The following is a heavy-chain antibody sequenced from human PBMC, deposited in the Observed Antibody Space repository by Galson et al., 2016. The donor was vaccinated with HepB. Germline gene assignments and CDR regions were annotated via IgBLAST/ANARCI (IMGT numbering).Heavy chain of an antibody. Sequence: SLRLSCAASGFTFSSFAMSWVRRVPGKGLEWVSAISGRGDRIRYAASVKGRFIISRDNSKNTLDVEMKNLRVEDTAVYYCAKEGWFGELLYGHFDFWGQGTLVTVSS. V-gene: IGHV3-23*01. CDR2: ISGRGDRI. CDR3: AKEGWFGELLYGHFDF. J-gene: IGHJ4*02. CDR1: GFTFSSFA. D-gene: IGHD3-10*01.